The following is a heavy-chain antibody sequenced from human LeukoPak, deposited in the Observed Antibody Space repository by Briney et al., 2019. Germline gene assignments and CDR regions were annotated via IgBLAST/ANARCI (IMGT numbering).Heavy chain of an antibody. CDR3: ARERDSIAAFHSFSGYFDP. V-gene: IGHV4-39*07. D-gene: IGHD6-6*01. CDR2: IYYSGST. J-gene: IGHJ5*02. CDR1: GGSISSSNYY. Sequence: SEALSLTCTLSGGSISSSNYYLGWIRPPPGKGLEWIGSIYYSGSTYYNPSLKSRVTISVDTSKNQFSLKLSSVTAADTAVYYCARERDSIAAFHSFSGYFDPWGQGTLVTVSS.